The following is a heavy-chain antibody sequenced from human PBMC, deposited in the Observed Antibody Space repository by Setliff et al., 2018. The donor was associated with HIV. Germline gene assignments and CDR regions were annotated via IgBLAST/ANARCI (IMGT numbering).Heavy chain of an antibody. CDR1: GITFSDHY. V-gene: IGHV3-72*01. CDR3: ARGLTIFGVVHDAFDI. CDR2: IRNKANSYTT. D-gene: IGHD3-3*01. J-gene: IGHJ3*02. Sequence: GGSLRLSCAASGITFSDHYMDWVRQAPGKGLEWIGRIRNKANSYTTEYAASVKGRFTISRDDSKNSLHLQMNSLETEDTAVYYCARGLTIFGVVHDAFDIWGQGTMVTVSS.